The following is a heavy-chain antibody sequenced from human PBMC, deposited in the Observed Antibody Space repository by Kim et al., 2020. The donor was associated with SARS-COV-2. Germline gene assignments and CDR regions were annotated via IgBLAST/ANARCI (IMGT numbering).Heavy chain of an antibody. V-gene: IGHV3-53*01. CDR1: GFTVSSNY. D-gene: IGHD6-13*01. CDR2: IYSGGST. CDR3: ARDETAAAGTPYYYYYGMDV. J-gene: IGHJ6*02. Sequence: GGSLRLSCAASGFTVSSNYMSWVRQAPGKGLEWVSVIYSGGSTYYADSVKGRFTISRDNSKNTLYLQMNSLRAEDTAVYYCARDETAAAGTPYYYYYGMDVWGQGTTVTVSS.